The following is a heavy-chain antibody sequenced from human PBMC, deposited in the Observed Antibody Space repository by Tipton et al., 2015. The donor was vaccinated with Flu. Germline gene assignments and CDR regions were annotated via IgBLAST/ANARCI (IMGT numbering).Heavy chain of an antibody. CDR1: GGSISSYY. CDR2: IYYTGST. J-gene: IGHJ4*02. CDR3: ARHRRSTLAH. V-gene: IGHV4-59*08. Sequence: TLSLTCIVSGGSISSYYWSWIRQPPGKGLEWIGYIYYTGSTHYNPSLQSRVIISVDTSQNVLSLQLSSVIAADTAVYYCARHRRSTLAHWGQGVLVTVSS.